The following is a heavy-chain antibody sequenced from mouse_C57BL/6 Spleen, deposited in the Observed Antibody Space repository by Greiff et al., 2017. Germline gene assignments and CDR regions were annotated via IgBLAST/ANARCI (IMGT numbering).Heavy chain of an antibody. CDR1: GYTFTDYY. Sequence: EVQLQQSGPELVKPGASVKISCKASGYTFTDYYMNWVKQSHGKSLEWIGDINPNNGGTSYNQKFKGKATLTVDKSSSTAYMELRSLTSEDSAVYYCARGNYDYDTVWCAYWGQGTLVTVSA. V-gene: IGHV1-26*01. D-gene: IGHD2-4*01. J-gene: IGHJ3*01. CDR3: ARGNYDYDTVWCAY. CDR2: INPNNGGT.